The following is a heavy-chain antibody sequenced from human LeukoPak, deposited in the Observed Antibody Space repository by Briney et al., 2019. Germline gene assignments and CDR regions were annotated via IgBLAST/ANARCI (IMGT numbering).Heavy chain of an antibody. CDR1: GFTFSNYA. J-gene: IGHJ4*02. V-gene: IGHV3-23*01. Sequence: PGGSLRLSCAASGFTFSNYAMSWVRQAPGKGLERVSTISDSGGSTYYAESVKGRFTISRDNSNYTLYLQMNSLRAEDTAIYYCAKRNGDSWGQGTLVTVSS. CDR3: AKRNGDS. CDR2: ISDSGGST. D-gene: IGHD2-8*01.